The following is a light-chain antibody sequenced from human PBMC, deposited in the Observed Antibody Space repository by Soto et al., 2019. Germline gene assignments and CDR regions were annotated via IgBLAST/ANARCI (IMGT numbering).Light chain of an antibody. CDR1: QSISTY. J-gene: IGKJ1*01. CDR3: QQSYSNPRT. V-gene: IGKV1-39*01. Sequence: DIQMPQSPSSLSASVGDRVTITCRASQSISTYLNWYQQKPGKAPKLLIYSVSSLHIGVPSRFSGSGSGTEFTLTVSSLQPEDFATYFCQQSYSNPRTFGQGTRVEIK. CDR2: SVS.